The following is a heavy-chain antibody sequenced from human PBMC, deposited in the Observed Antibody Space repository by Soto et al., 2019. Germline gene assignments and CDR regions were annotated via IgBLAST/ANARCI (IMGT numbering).Heavy chain of an antibody. J-gene: IGHJ6*02. V-gene: IGHV4-31*03. D-gene: IGHD3-22*01. CDR3: ARAPTYYDSSGYYGRGDYGMDV. CDR1: GGSTSSGRYY. CDR2: IYYSGST. Sequence: PSETLSLTCTVSGGSTSSGRYYWRWIRQHPEKGIEWIGYIYYSGSTYYNPSLKSRVTISVDTSKNQFSLKLSSVTAADTAVYYCARAPTYYDSSGYYGRGDYGMDVWGQGTTVTVSS.